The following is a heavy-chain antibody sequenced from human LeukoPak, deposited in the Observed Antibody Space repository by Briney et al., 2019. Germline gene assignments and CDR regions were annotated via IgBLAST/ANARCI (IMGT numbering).Heavy chain of an antibody. V-gene: IGHV3-43*02. Sequence: SGGSLRLSCAASGLTFDDYAMHWVRQAPGKGLEWVSLISGDGGSTYYADSVKGRFTISRDNSKNSLYLQMNSLRTEDTALYYCAKDQREVAHWYFDLWGRGTLVTVSS. J-gene: IGHJ2*01. CDR3: AKDQREVAHWYFDL. CDR2: ISGDGGST. CDR1: GLTFDDYA.